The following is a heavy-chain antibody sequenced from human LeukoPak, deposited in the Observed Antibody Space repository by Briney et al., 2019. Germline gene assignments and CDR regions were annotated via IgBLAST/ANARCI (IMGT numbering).Heavy chain of an antibody. Sequence: SETLSLTCTVSGGSMKNSFWSWIRQPPGKDLEWIGYISDSVITNYNPSLKSPVTFSIDTSKDPFYLNLRSVTAADTALPFCARNRFQLSRASWFDPWGRGTLVTASS. CDR1: GGSMKNSF. CDR2: ISDSVIT. V-gene: IGHV4-59*01. J-gene: IGHJ5*02. CDR3: ARNRFQLSRASWFDP. D-gene: IGHD2/OR15-2a*01.